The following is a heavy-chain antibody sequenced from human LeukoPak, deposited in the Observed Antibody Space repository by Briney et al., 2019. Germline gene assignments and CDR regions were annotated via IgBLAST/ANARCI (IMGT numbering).Heavy chain of an antibody. CDR1: GFTFSSYA. J-gene: IGHJ6*02. Sequence: GGSLRLSCAASGFTFSSYAMHWVRQAPGKGLEWVAVISYDGSNKYYADPVKGRFTISRDNSKNTLYLQMNSLRAEDTAVYYCARLREPYEYYYYGMDVWGQGTTVTVSS. CDR2: ISYDGSNK. CDR3: ARLREPYEYYYYGMDV. D-gene: IGHD1-26*01. V-gene: IGHV3-30-3*01.